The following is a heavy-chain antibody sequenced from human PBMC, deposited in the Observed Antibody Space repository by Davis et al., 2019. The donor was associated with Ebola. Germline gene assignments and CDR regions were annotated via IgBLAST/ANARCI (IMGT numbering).Heavy chain of an antibody. Sequence: GESLKISCAASGFTFSSYAMSWVRQAPGKGLEWVSAISGSGGSTYYADSVKGRFTISRDNSKNTLYLQMNSLRAEDTAVYYCAKDREIAAPLEYFQHWGQGTLVTVSS. V-gene: IGHV3-23*01. D-gene: IGHD6-13*01. CDR1: GFTFSSYA. CDR2: ISGSGGST. J-gene: IGHJ1*01. CDR3: AKDREIAAPLEYFQH.